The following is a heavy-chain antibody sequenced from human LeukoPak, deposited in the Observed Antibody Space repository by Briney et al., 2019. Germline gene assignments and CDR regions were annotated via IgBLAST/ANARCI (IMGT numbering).Heavy chain of an antibody. CDR1: GFTFSSYG. D-gene: IGHD1-26*01. CDR3: ARMISGSPEGYWFDP. V-gene: IGHV1-46*03. CDR2: INPSGGST. J-gene: IGHJ5*02. Sequence: PGGSLRLSCAASGFTFSSYGMHWVRQAPGHGLEWMGIINPSGGSTSYAQKFQGRVTMTRDTSTSTVYMELSSLRSEDTAVYYCARMISGSPEGYWFDPWGQGTLVTVSS.